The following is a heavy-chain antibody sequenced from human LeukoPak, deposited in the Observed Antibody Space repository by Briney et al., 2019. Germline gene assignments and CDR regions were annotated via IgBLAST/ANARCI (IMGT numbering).Heavy chain of an antibody. Sequence: ASVKVSCKASGYTFTSYDINWVRQATGQGLEWMGWMNPNSGNTGYAQKFQGRVTMTRDTSISTAYMELSRLRSDDTAVYYCARESDSGSYSTDYWGQGTLVTVSS. V-gene: IGHV1-8*01. CDR2: MNPNSGNT. J-gene: IGHJ4*02. CDR1: GYTFTSYD. CDR3: ARESDSGSYSTDY. D-gene: IGHD1-26*01.